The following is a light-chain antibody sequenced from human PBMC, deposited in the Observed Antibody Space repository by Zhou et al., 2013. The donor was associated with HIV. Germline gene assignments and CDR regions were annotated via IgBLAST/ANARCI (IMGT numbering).Light chain of an antibody. J-gene: IGKJ2*03. CDR3: QQYDRLKS. CDR1: QSVNNW. CDR2: DAS. Sequence: DIQMIQSPSTLSASVGDRVTITCRASQSVNNWLAWYQQKSGKAPRLLIYDASILEWGVPSRFSGSGSGTEFTLTINGLQPDDFATYYCQQYDRLKSFGQGTKAGDQT. V-gene: IGKV1-5*03.